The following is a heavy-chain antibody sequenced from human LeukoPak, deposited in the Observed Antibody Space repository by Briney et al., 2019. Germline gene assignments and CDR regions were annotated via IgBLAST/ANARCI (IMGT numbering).Heavy chain of an antibody. CDR1: GFTFSSYS. J-gene: IGHJ4*02. V-gene: IGHV3-21*04. D-gene: IGHD5-12*01. CDR3: AKVLEVTHGGYQGCFDY. CDR2: ISSSSSYI. Sequence: PGGSLRLSCAASGFTFSSYSMNWVRQAPGKGLEWVSSISSSSSYIYYADSVKGRFTISRDNSKNTLYLQMNSLRAEDTAIYYCAKVLEVTHGGYQGCFDYWGQGTLVTVSS.